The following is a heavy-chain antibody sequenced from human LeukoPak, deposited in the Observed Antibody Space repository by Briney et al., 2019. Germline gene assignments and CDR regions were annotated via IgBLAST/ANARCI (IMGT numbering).Heavy chain of an antibody. CDR1: GGSISSYY. D-gene: IGHD3-22*01. CDR2: IYYSGST. J-gene: IGHJ3*02. Sequence: SETLSLTCTVSGGSISSYYWGWIRQPPGKGLEWIGSIYYSGSTYYNPSLKSRVTISVDTSKNQFSLKLSSVTAADTAVYYCAREAFQPKKFSNYYDSSGRVDDAFDIWGQGTMVTVSS. CDR3: AREAFQPKKFSNYYDSSGRVDDAFDI. V-gene: IGHV4-39*07.